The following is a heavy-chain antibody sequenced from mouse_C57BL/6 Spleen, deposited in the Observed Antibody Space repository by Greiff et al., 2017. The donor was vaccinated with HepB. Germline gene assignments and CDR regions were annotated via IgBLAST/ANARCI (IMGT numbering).Heavy chain of an antibody. CDR1: GFTFSSYA. J-gene: IGHJ3*01. V-gene: IGHV5-9-1*02. D-gene: IGHD2-4*01. CDR3: TRDQGYDYAAWFAY. Sequence: EVKVVESGEGLVKPGGSLKLSCAASGFTFSSYAMSWVRQTPEKRLEWVAYISSGGDYIYYADTVKGRFTISRDNARNTLYLQMSSLKSEDTAMYYCTRDQGYDYAAWFAYWGQGTLVTVSA. CDR2: ISSGGDYI.